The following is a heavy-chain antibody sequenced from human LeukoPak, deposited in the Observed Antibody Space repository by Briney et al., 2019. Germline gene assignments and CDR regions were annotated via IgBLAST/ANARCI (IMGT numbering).Heavy chain of an antibody. V-gene: IGHV4-39*01. CDR1: GGSISSSSYY. CDR2: FYYSGST. CDR3: ARHSGDIVATGTPYYFDY. J-gene: IGHJ4*02. Sequence: SETLSLTCTVSGGSISSSSYYWGWIRPPPGKWLEWIGSFYYSGSTYYNPSLKSRVTISVDTSKNQFSLKLSSVTAADTAVYYCARHSGDIVATGTPYYFDYWGQGTLVTVSS. D-gene: IGHD5-12*01.